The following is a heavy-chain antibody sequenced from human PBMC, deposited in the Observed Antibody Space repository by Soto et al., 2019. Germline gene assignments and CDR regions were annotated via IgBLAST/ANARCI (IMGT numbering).Heavy chain of an antibody. CDR1: GYTFSDYC. V-gene: IGHV1-3*01. CDR3: AREWVDLRAFTYACGY. J-gene: IGHJ4*02. D-gene: IGHD2-2*01. Sequence: QVQLVQSGAEVKKPGASVKVSCKASGYTFSDYCMHWVRQAPGQRLEWMGWINVANGDIKYSQKFHGRVTISRDTSASTAYLDLSSLKSEDTAVYYCAREWVDLRAFTYACGYWAQGTLVTVSS. CDR2: INVANGDI.